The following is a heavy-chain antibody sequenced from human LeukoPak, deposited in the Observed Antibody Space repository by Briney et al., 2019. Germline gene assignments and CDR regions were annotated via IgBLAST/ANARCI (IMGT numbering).Heavy chain of an antibody. V-gene: IGHV1-2*02. J-gene: IGHJ5*02. D-gene: IGHD6-6*01. CDR2: INPNSGGT. CDR1: GYTFTGYY. CDR3: ASEYSTSQAINWFDP. Sequence: ASVTVSCKASGYTFTGYYMHWVQQAPGQGLEWMGWINPNSGGTNYAQKFQGRVTMTRDTSISTAYMELSRLVSDDTAVYYCASEYSTSQAINWFDPWGQGTLVTVSS.